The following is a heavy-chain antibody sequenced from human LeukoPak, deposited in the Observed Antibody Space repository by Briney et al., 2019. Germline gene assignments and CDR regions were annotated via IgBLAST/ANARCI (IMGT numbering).Heavy chain of an antibody. J-gene: IGHJ4*02. V-gene: IGHV4-4*07. CDR1: GGSFSGYY. Sequence: SETLSLTCAVYGGSFSGYYWSWIRQPAGKGLEWIGRIYTSGSTNYSPSLKSRVTISVDTSKNQFSLKLSSVTAADTAVYYCARENYSSSWYWNEWGQGTLVTVSS. D-gene: IGHD6-13*01. CDR2: IYTSGST. CDR3: ARENYSSSWYWNE.